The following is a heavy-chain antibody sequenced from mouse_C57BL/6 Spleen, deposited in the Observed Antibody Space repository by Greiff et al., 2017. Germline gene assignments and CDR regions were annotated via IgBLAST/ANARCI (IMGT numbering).Heavy chain of an antibody. D-gene: IGHD4-1*01. Sequence: QQSCKASGYTFTSYWMDWVKQRPGQGLEWIGNIYPSDSETHYNQKFKDKATLTVDKSSSTAYMQLSSLTSEDSAVYYCARGFGTGFAYWGQGTLVTVSA. CDR2: IYPSDSET. V-gene: IGHV1-61*01. J-gene: IGHJ3*01. CDR1: GYTFTSYW. CDR3: ARGFGTGFAY.